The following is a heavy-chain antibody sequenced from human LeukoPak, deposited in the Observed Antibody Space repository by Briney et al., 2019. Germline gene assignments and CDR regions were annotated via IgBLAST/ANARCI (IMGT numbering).Heavy chain of an antibody. V-gene: IGHV3-23*01. CDR1: GFTFSGYA. D-gene: IGHD2-2*01. CDR3: AKDSYRAIVVVPAAIWDY. Sequence: GSLRLSCAASGFTFSGYAMSWVRQAPGKGLEWVSAISGSGGSTYYADSVKGRFTISRDNSKNTLYLQMNSLRAEDTAVYYCAKDSYRAIVVVPAAIWDYWGQGTLVTVSS. CDR2: ISGSGGST. J-gene: IGHJ4*02.